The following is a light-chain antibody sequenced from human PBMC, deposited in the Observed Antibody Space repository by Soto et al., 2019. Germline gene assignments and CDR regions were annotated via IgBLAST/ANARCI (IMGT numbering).Light chain of an antibody. J-gene: IGKJ2*01. V-gene: IGKV2-24*01. CDR1: QSLVNSDGNTY. CDR2: KIS. Sequence: DIVLTQTPLSSPVTLGQPASISCRSGQSLVNSDGNTYLSWLQQRPGQHPRLLIYKISNRFSGDTYRFSGSGAGTDFTLRSNRVEAEDVGVYYCMQVTQHPYTFGQGTKREIK. CDR3: MQVTQHPYT.